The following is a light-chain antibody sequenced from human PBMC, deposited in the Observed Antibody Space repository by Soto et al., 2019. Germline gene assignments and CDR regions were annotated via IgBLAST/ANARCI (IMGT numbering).Light chain of an antibody. CDR2: EVS. J-gene: IGLJ1*01. CDR1: SGDVGSYNS. CDR3: CSDAGSSTYV. V-gene: IGLV2-23*02. Sequence: QSVLTQPASVSGSPGQSITISCTGTSGDVGSYNSVSWYQQHPGKAPKVMIFEVSKRPSGVPDRFSGSKSGNTASLTISGLQAEDEADYYCCSDAGSSTYVFGTGTKVTVL.